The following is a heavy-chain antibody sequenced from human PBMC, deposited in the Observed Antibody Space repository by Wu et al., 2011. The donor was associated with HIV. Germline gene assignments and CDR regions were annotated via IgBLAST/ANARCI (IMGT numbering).Heavy chain of an antibody. D-gene: IGHD2/OR15-2a*01. CDR1: GYKFTDHY. CDR3: TTDQSTSSFDP. J-gene: IGHJ5*02. Sequence: VQMVQSGAEVKKPGTTVKISCKVSGYKFTDHYIHWVQQAPGKGLEWMGLVDPEDAETIYAEKFQGRVTITADTSIDTAYLEVTSLRSEDTALYFCTTDQSTSSFDPWGQGTLVVVSS. V-gene: IGHV1-69-2*01. CDR2: VDPEDAET.